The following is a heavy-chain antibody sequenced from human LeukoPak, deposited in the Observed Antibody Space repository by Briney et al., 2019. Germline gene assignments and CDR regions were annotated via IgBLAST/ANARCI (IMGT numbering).Heavy chain of an antibody. CDR3: ARVRPDDILTGYPSEFDY. V-gene: IGHV1-69*05. CDR1: RGTFSSYT. D-gene: IGHD3-9*01. Sequence: ASVKVSCKASRGTFSSYTINWVRQAPGQGLEWMGGIIPIFGTANYAQKFQGRVTMTTDTSTSTAYMELRSLRSDDTAVYYCARVRPDDILTGYPSEFDYWGQGTLVTVSS. J-gene: IGHJ4*02. CDR2: IIPIFGTA.